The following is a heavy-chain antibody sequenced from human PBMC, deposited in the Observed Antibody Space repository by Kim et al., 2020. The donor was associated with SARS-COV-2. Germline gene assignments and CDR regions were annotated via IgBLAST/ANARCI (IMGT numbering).Heavy chain of an antibody. D-gene: IGHD1-26*01. Sequence: GGSLRLSCAASGFTVSSNYMSWVRQAPGKGLEWVSVIYSGGSTYYADSVKGRFTISRDNSKNTLYLQMNSLRAEDTAVYYCARGRSGSYSAPLDYWGQGTLVTVSS. CDR2: IYSGGST. CDR3: ARGRSGSYSAPLDY. CDR1: GFTVSSNY. J-gene: IGHJ4*02. V-gene: IGHV3-53*01.